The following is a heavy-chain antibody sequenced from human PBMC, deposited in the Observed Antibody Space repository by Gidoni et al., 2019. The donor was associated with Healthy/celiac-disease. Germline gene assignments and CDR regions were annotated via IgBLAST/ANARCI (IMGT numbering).Heavy chain of an antibody. Sequence: QVQLVQSGAEVKKPGSSVKVSCKASGGTFSSYAISWVRQAPGQGLEWMGGIIPILGTANYAQKFQGRVTITADESTSTAYMELSSLRSEDTAVYYCASPRAISPGALWYFDLWGRGTLVTVSS. V-gene: IGHV1-69*01. J-gene: IGHJ2*01. CDR3: ASPRAISPGALWYFDL. CDR2: IIPILGTA. CDR1: GGTFSSYA. D-gene: IGHD3-3*01.